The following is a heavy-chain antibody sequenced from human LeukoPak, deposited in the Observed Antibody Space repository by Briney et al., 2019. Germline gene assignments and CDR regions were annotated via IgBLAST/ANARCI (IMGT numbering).Heavy chain of an antibody. D-gene: IGHD3-10*01. CDR2: ISGSGGST. Sequence: GGTLRLSCGGSGFTFSSYGMSWVHQAPGKGLEWVSAISGSGGSTYYADSVKGRFTISRDNSKNTLYLQMNSLRAEDTAVYYCAKVGAAKGSYDYWGQGTLVTVSS. CDR1: GFTFSSYG. CDR3: AKVGAAKGSYDY. V-gene: IGHV3-23*01. J-gene: IGHJ4*02.